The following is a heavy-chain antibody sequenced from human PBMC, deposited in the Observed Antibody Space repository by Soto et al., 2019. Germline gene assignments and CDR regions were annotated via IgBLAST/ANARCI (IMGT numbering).Heavy chain of an antibody. Sequence: QVQLVQSGAEVKKPGASVKVSCKASGYTFTSYGISWVRQAPGQGLEWMGWIGVYNNNRNYAQKVQGRVTMTTDTSTSTAYMERRSLISDDTAVYYCARDQLGARGDYWGQGTLVTVSS. CDR1: GYTFTSYG. D-gene: IGHD3-10*01. J-gene: IGHJ4*02. V-gene: IGHV1-18*04. CDR3: ARDQLGARGDY. CDR2: IGVYNNNR.